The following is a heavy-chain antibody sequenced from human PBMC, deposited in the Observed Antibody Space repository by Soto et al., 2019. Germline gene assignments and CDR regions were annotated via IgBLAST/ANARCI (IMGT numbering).Heavy chain of an antibody. CDR2: ISGSGGST. V-gene: IGHV3-23*01. Sequence: VQLLESGGGLVQPGGSLRLSCAASGFTFSSYAMSWVRQAPGKGLEWVSAISGSGGSTYYADSVKGRFTISRDNSKNTLYLQMSSLRAEYTAVYYCAKDRSHREYCSGGSCYPYYYFDYWGQGTLVTVSS. D-gene: IGHD2-15*01. CDR1: GFTFSSYA. J-gene: IGHJ4*02. CDR3: AKDRSHREYCSGGSCYPYYYFDY.